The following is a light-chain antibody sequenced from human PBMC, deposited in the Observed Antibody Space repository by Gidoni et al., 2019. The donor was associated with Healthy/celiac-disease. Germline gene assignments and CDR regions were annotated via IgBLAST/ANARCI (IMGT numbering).Light chain of an antibody. CDR2: AAS. Sequence: DIQMTQSPSSLSASVGDRVTNTCRASQSISSYLNWYQQKPGKAPKLLIYAASSLQSGVPSRFRGSGSGTDFTLTISSLQPEDFATYYCQQSYSTPYTFGQGTKLEIK. V-gene: IGKV1-39*01. CDR1: QSISSY. CDR3: QQSYSTPYT. J-gene: IGKJ2*01.